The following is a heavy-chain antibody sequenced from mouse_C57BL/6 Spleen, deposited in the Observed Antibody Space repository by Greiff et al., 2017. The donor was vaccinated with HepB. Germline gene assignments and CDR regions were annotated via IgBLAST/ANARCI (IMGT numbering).Heavy chain of an antibody. V-gene: IGHV5-9-1*02. CDR3: TRESVYVPFAY. Sequence: EVKLVQSGEGLVKPGGSLKLSCAASGFTFSSYAMSWVRQTPEKRLEWVAYISSGGDYTYYADTVKGRFTISRDNARNTLYLQMSSLKSEDTAMYYCTRESVYVPFAYWGQGTLVTVSA. CDR2: ISSGGDYT. J-gene: IGHJ3*01. D-gene: IGHD2-12*01. CDR1: GFTFSSYA.